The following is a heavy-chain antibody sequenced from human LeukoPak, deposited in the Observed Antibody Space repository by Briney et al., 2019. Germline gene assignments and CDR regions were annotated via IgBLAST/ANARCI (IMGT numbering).Heavy chain of an antibody. Sequence: SETLSLTCTVSGGSISSYYWSWIRQPPGKGLEWIGYIYYSGSTNYNPSLKSRVTISVDTSKNQFSLKLSSVTAADTAVYYCARDPKTIHPANFFDPWGQGTLVTVSS. CDR2: IYYSGST. V-gene: IGHV4-59*12. CDR3: ARDPKTIHPANFFDP. CDR1: GGSISSYY. D-gene: IGHD3-9*01. J-gene: IGHJ5*02.